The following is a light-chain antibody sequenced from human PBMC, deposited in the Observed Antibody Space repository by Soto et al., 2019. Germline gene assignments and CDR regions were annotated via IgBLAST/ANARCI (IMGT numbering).Light chain of an antibody. CDR3: LQDYSYPLT. J-gene: IGKJ2*01. CDR1: QGIRND. Sequence: AIQMTQSPSSLSASVGDSVTITCRASQGIRNDLGWYQQKPGKAPKLLIYAASTLHSGVPSRFSGGGSGTDFTLTISSLQPEDFATYYCLQDYSYPLTFGQGTKLEIK. CDR2: AAS. V-gene: IGKV1-6*01.